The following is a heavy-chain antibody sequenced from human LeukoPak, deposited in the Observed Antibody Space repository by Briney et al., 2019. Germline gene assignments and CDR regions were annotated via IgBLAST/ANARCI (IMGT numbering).Heavy chain of an antibody. CDR3: ARGDYCTNGVCFSDY. CDR1: GYTFTGYY. D-gene: IGHD2-8*01. Sequence: ASVKVSCKXSGYTFTGYYMHWVRQAPGQGLEWMGRINPNSGGTNYAQKFQGRVTMTRDTSISTAYMELSRLRSDDTAVYYCARGDYCTNGVCFSDYWGQGTLVTVSS. J-gene: IGHJ4*02. V-gene: IGHV1-2*06. CDR2: INPNSGGT.